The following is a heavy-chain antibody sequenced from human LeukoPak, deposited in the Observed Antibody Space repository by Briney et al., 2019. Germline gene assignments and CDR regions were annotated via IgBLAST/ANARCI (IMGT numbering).Heavy chain of an antibody. D-gene: IGHD3-9*01. CDR1: GGSFSGYY. CDR2: INHSGST. V-gene: IGHV4-34*01. J-gene: IGHJ6*02. Sequence: SETLSLTCAVYGGSFSGYYWSWIRQPPGKGLEWIGEINHSGSTNYNPSLKSRVTISVDTSKNQFSLKLSSVTAADTAVYYCARAYYDILTGYLYYYGMDVWGQGTTVTVSS. CDR3: ARAYYDILTGYLYYYGMDV.